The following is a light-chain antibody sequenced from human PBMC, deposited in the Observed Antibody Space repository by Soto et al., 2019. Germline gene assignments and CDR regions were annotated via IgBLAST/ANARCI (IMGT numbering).Light chain of an antibody. V-gene: IGKV3-20*01. CDR2: GAF. Sequence: EIVLTQSPGTLSLSPGERATLSCRASQSVSSNLAWYQQKPGQAPRLLIFGAFSRATGIPDRFSGSGSGTDFTLTISRLDPEDFAVYYCQQYGSTPRTFGQGTKVDIK. CDR1: QSVSSN. CDR3: QQYGSTPRT. J-gene: IGKJ1*01.